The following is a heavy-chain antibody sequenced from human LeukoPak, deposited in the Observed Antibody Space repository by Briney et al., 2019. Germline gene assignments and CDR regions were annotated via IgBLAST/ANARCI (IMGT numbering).Heavy chain of an antibody. Sequence: GGSLRLPCAASGFTFSSYAMSWVRQAPGKGLEWVSAISGSGGSTYYADSVKGRFTISRDNSKNTLYLQMNSLRAEDTAVYYCAKHLRRLRFLEVLAWYYYGMDVWGQGTTVTVSS. V-gene: IGHV3-23*01. CDR1: GFTFSSYA. CDR2: ISGSGGST. CDR3: AKHLRRLRFLEVLAWYYYGMDV. D-gene: IGHD3-3*01. J-gene: IGHJ6*02.